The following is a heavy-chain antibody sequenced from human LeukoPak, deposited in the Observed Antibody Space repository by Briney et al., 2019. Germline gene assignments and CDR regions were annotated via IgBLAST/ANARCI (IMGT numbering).Heavy chain of an antibody. D-gene: IGHD6-13*01. Sequence: PGGSLRLSCTASGFSVSSNYMSWVRQAPGKGLEWVSVMFASGSTYYADSVKDRFAFSRDIFRNTLFLQLNSLTVEDTALYYCARGLVQTGYSGSSYVHWGQGTLVTVSS. J-gene: IGHJ4*02. CDR1: GFSVSSNY. V-gene: IGHV3-66*01. CDR3: ARGLVQTGYSGSSYVH. CDR2: MFASGST.